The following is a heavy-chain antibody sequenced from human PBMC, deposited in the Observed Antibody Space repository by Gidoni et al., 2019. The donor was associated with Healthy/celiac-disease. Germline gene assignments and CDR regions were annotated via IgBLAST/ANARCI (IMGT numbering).Heavy chain of an antibody. V-gene: IGHV4-61*02. CDR2: IYTSGST. CDR1: GGSISSGSYY. CDR3: ARVRSTGPKGGYFDY. J-gene: IGHJ4*02. D-gene: IGHD1-1*01. Sequence: QVQLQESGPGLVKPSQTLSLTCTVSGGSISSGSYYWSWIRQPAGKGLEWIGRIYTSGSTNYNPSLKSRVTISVDTSKNQFSLKRSSVTAADTAVYYCARVRSTGPKGGYFDYWGQGTLVTVSS.